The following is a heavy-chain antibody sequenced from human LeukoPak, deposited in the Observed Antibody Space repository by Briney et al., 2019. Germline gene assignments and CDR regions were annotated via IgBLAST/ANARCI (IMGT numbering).Heavy chain of an antibody. V-gene: IGHV3-21*01. CDR2: ISSSSSYI. CDR3: ARTGYCSGGTCYLWNWFDP. Sequence: PGGSLRLSCAASGFTFSSYTMNWVRQAPGKGLEWVSSISSSSSYIYYADSVRGRFTISRDNAKNSLYLQMNSLRAEDTAVFYCARTGYCSGGTCYLWNWFDPWGQGTLVTVSS. J-gene: IGHJ5*02. CDR1: GFTFSSYT. D-gene: IGHD2-15*01.